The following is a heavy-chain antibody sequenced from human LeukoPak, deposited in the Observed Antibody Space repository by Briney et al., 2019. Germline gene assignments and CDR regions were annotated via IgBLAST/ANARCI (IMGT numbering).Heavy chain of an antibody. D-gene: IGHD3-22*01. Sequence: GGPLRLSCGPSGFTFWSYAMSWVRQAPGKGLEGVSAISRCGGSTYYPDSVTGRLTISRDNSKDTLYLQMNSLRAEDTAVYYCAKEGYYDSSGYYYYYYYYYMDVWGKGTTVTVSS. CDR1: GFTFWSYA. J-gene: IGHJ6*03. V-gene: IGHV3-23*01. CDR2: ISRCGGST. CDR3: AKEGYYDSSGYYYYYYYYYMDV.